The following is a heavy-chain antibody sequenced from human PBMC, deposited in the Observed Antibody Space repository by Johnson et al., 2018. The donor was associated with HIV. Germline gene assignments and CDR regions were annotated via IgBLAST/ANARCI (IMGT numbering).Heavy chain of an antibody. J-gene: IGHJ3*01. CDR2: ISYDGSNK. CDR1: GFTFSSYA. D-gene: IGHD3-22*01. CDR3: ARATYYYDTSGYLTRPRAFDV. Sequence: QVQLVESGGGVVQPGRSLRLSCAASGFTFSSYAMHWVRQAPGKGLEWVALISYDGSNKYYADSVKGRFTISRDNSKNTLYLQMNSLRADDTALYYCARATYYYDTSGYLTRPRAFDVWGQGTMVTVSS. V-gene: IGHV3-30-3*01.